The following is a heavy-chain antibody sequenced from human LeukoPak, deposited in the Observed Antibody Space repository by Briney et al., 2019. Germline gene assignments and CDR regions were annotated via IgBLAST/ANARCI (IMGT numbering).Heavy chain of an antibody. Sequence: SETLSLTCTVSGGSISSYCWSWIRQPAGKGLEWIGRIYTSGSTNYNPSLKSRVTMSVDTSKNQFSLKLSSVTAADTAVYYCARSPYCGGDCLFMPYYYYGMDVWGQGTTVTVSS. CDR2: IYTSGST. J-gene: IGHJ6*02. D-gene: IGHD2-21*02. CDR1: GGSISSYC. CDR3: ARSPYCGGDCLFMPYYYYGMDV. V-gene: IGHV4-4*07.